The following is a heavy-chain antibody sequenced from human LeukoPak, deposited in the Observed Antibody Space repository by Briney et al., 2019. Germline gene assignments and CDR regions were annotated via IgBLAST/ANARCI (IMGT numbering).Heavy chain of an antibody. V-gene: IGHV3-30-3*01. CDR1: GFTLSLYA. CDR2: KSSAEDFE. J-gene: IGHJ4*02. CDR3: ARDRFSRVSGTTFHFDS. D-gene: IGHD1-20*01. Sequence: GGSLRHSCAASGFTLSLYAVHWVRQPPGKGLEWLAVKSSAEDFESYADSVKGRFTLSRDKSKDTVYLQMNSLRPDDTALYFCARDRFSRVSGTTFHFDSWGQGTLVTVSS.